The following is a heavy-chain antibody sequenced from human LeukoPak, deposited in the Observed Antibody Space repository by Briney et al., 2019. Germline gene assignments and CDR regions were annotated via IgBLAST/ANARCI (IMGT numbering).Heavy chain of an antibody. J-gene: IGHJ3*02. V-gene: IGHV3-74*01. Sequence: GGSLRLSCAASGFIFSSYWMHWVRQAPGKGLVWVSRINSDGSSTSYADSVKGRFTISRDNAKNTLYLQMNSLRAEDTAVYYCARAIIESSGWDGAFDIWGQGTMVTVSS. CDR1: GFIFSSYW. CDR2: INSDGSST. D-gene: IGHD3-22*01. CDR3: ARAIIESSGWDGAFDI.